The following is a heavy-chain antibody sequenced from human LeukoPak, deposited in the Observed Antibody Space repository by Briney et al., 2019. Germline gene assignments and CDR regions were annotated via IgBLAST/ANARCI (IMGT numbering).Heavy chain of an antibody. J-gene: IGHJ5*02. CDR3: ARRAYYYDSSGSNNWFDP. CDR2: IYPGDSDT. Sequence: GESLKISCKGSGYSFTSYWIGWVRQMPGKGLEWMGIIYPGDSDTRYSPSFQGQVTISADKSISTAYLQWSSLKASDTAMYYCARRAYYYDSSGSNNWFDPWGQGTPVTVSS. D-gene: IGHD3-22*01. CDR1: GYSFTSYW. V-gene: IGHV5-51*01.